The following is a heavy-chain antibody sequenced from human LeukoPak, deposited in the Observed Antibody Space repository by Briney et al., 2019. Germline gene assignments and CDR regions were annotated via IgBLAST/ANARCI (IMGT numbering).Heavy chain of an antibody. Sequence: PGGSLRLSCAASGFTFSRNGMTWVRQAPGKGLEWVSAISGSGGSTYYADSVKGRFTISRDNSKNTLYLQMNSLRAEDTAVYYCAKRTGYYDSSGYSYYFDYWGQGTLVTVSS. CDR3: AKRTGYYDSSGYSYYFDY. CDR1: GFTFSRNG. J-gene: IGHJ4*02. V-gene: IGHV3-23*01. D-gene: IGHD3-22*01. CDR2: ISGSGGST.